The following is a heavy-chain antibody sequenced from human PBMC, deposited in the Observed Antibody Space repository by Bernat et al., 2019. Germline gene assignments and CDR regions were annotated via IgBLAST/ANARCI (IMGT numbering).Heavy chain of an antibody. CDR3: AKGASGDY. V-gene: IGHV3-30*18. CDR2: ISYDGSNK. CDR1: GFTFSSYG. D-gene: IGHD1-26*01. J-gene: IGHJ4*02. Sequence: QVQLVESGGGVVQPGRSLRLSCAASGFTFSSYGMHWVRQAPGKGREWVAVISYDGSNKYYADSVKGRFTISRDNSKNTLYLQMNSLRAEDTAVYYCAKGASGDYWGQGTLVTVSS.